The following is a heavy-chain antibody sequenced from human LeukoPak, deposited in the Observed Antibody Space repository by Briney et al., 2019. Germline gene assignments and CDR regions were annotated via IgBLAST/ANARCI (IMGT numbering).Heavy chain of an antibody. CDR2: IYYSGST. J-gene: IGHJ4*02. CDR1: GGSISSGGYY. V-gene: IGHV4-31*03. CDR3: ARVVDILTGFDY. D-gene: IGHD3-9*01. Sequence: SETLSLTCTVSGGSISSGGYYWSWIRQHPGKGLEWIGYIYYSGSTYYNPSLKSRVTISVDTSKNQFSLKLSSVTAADTAVYYCARVVDILTGFDYWGQGTLVTVSS.